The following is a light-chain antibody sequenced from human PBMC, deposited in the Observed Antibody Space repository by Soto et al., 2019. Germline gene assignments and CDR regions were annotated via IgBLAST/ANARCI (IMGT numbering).Light chain of an antibody. CDR1: SSNIGKNY. CDR2: DNN. V-gene: IGLV1-51*01. J-gene: IGLJ2*01. Sequence: QSVLTQPPAVSAAPGQKVTISCSGSSSNIGKNYVSWYQQLPVTAPKLLIYDNNKRPSGIPDRFSGSKSGTSATLGITGLQTGDEADYYCGTWDSSLSAVVFGGGTKVTVL. CDR3: GTWDSSLSAVV.